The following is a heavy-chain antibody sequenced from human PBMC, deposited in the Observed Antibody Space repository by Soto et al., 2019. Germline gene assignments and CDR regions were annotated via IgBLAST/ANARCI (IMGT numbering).Heavy chain of an antibody. Sequence: ASVKVSCKASGFTFTSSAVQWVRQARGQRLEWIGWIVVGSGNTNYAQKFQERVTITRDMSTSTAYMELSSLRSEDTAVYYCAADSPKVRYYYGMDVWGQGTTVTVSS. CDR2: IVVGSGNT. CDR3: AADSPKVRYYYGMDV. CDR1: GFTFTSSA. V-gene: IGHV1-58*01. J-gene: IGHJ6*02.